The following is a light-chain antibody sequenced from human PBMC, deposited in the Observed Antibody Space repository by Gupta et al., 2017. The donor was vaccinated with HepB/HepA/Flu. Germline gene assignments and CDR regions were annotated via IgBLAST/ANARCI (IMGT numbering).Light chain of an antibody. Sequence: DIVMTQSPDSLAVSLGERATINCKSSQSVLYSCNNKNYLAWYQQKPGQPPKLLIYGASTREYGVPDRFSGRGSGTDFTLTISSLQAEDVAVYYCQQKDSTPVSFGQGTLLDIK. CDR1: QSVLYSCNNKNY. CDR2: GAS. CDR3: QQKDSTPVS. V-gene: IGKV4-1*01. J-gene: IGKJ5*01.